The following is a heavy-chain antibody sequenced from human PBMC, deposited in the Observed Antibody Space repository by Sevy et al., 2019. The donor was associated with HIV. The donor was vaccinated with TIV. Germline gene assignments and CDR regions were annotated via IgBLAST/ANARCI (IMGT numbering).Heavy chain of an antibody. CDR1: GGSISSYY. Sequence: SGTLSLTCTVSGGSISSYYWSWIRQPPGKGLEWIGYIYYSGSTNYNPSLKSRVTISVDTSKNQFSLKLSSVTAADTAVYYCARVTGYSSSWDDYYYYMDVWGKGTTVTVSS. J-gene: IGHJ6*03. CDR2: IYYSGST. V-gene: IGHV4-59*01. CDR3: ARVTGYSSSWDDYYYYMDV. D-gene: IGHD6-13*01.